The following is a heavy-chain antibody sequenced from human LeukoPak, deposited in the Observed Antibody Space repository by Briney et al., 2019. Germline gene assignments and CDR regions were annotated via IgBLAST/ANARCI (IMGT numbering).Heavy chain of an antibody. CDR2: IYYSGST. CDR3: ARHQKQLFDP. Sequence: SETLSLTCTVSGGSISSYYWSWIRQPPGKGLEWIGYIYYSGSTNYNPSLKSRVTISVDASKNQFSLKLSSVTAADTAVYYCARHQKQLFDPWGQGTLVTVSS. D-gene: IGHD6-13*01. CDR1: GGSISSYY. J-gene: IGHJ5*02. V-gene: IGHV4-59*01.